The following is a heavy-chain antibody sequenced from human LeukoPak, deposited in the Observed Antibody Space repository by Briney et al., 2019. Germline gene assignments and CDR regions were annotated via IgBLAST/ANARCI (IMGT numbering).Heavy chain of an antibody. D-gene: IGHD3-10*02. J-gene: IGHJ3*02. CDR3: ARTNYVYDAFDI. CDR1: VFTFSIYA. V-gene: IGHV3-30*04. Sequence: TGVTLRLSCAAPVFTFSIYAMHGVRQAPGKGLEGVTVISYDGSNKYYAASVKGRFTISRDNSKNKLYLQMNSLRAEDTAVYYCARTNYVYDAFDIWGQGTMVTVSS. CDR2: ISYDGSNK.